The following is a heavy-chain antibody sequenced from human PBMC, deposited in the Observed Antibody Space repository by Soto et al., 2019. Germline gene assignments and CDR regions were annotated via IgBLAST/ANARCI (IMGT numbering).Heavy chain of an antibody. CDR1: GFTFSDYY. J-gene: IGHJ3*02. CDR2: ISSSGSTI. V-gene: IGHV3-11*01. CDR3: ARGVMSGSYFGAFDI. Sequence: GGSLRLSCAASGFTFSDYYMSWIRQAPGKGLEWVSYISSSGSTIYYADSVKGRFTISRDNAKNSLYLQMNSPRAEDTAVYYCARGVMSGSYFGAFDIWGQGTMVTVSS. D-gene: IGHD1-26*01.